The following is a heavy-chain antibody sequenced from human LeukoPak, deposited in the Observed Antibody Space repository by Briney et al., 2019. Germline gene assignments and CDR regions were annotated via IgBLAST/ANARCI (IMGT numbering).Heavy chain of an antibody. CDR2: IYYSGST. CDR3: AGGGYSYGFSFDY. CDR1: GDSINSYY. D-gene: IGHD5-18*01. V-gene: IGHV4-59*01. J-gene: IGHJ4*02. Sequence: SETLSLTCTVSGDSINSYYWSWIRQPPGKGLEWIGYIYYSGSTNYNPSLKSRVTISVDTSKNQFSLKLSSVTAADTAVYYCAGGGYSYGFSFDYWGQGTLVTVS.